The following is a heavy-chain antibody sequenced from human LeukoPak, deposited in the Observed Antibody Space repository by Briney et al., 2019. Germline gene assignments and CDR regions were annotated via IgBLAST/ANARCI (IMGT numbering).Heavy chain of an antibody. CDR3: ARLRWLLISDALDI. Sequence: SQTLSLTCTVSGGSISSGGYYWSWIRQPPGKGLEWIGYIYHSGSTYYNPSLKSRVTISEDTSKNQFSLKLSSVTAADTAVYYCARLRWLLISDALDIWGLGTMVTVSS. V-gene: IGHV4-30-2*02. D-gene: IGHD5-24*01. J-gene: IGHJ3*02. CDR2: IYHSGST. CDR1: GGSISSGGYY.